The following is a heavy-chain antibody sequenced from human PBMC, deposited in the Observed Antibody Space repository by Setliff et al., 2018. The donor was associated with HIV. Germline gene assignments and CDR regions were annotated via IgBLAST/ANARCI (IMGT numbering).Heavy chain of an antibody. V-gene: IGHV5-51*01. D-gene: IGHD3-16*01. Sequence: PGESLKISCKASGYSFTGYWVGWVRQMPGKGLEWMGIIYPADSDTRYWPSFEGQVTISADKSISTAYLQWSSLKASDTAMYYCARARNYDWGMDVWGKGTTVTVPQ. CDR2: IYPADSDT. CDR3: ARARNYDWGMDV. CDR1: GYSFTGYW. J-gene: IGHJ6*04.